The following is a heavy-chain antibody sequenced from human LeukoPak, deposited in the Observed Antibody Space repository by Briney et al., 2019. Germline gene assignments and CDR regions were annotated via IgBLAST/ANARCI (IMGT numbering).Heavy chain of an antibody. CDR2: ISYDGSNK. Sequence: GGSLRLSCAASGFTFSSYAMHWVRQAPGKGLEWVAVISYDGSNKYYADSVKGRFTISRDNSKNTLYLQMNSLRAEDTAVYYCARDRRRYGDPDDYWGQGTLLTVSS. CDR1: GFTFSSYA. J-gene: IGHJ4*02. D-gene: IGHD4-17*01. CDR3: ARDRRRYGDPDDY. V-gene: IGHV3-30*04.